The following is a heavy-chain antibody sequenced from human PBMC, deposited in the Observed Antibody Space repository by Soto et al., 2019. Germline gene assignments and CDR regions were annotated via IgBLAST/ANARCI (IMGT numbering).Heavy chain of an antibody. CDR1: GYSSAGYW. CDR3: ARQIYDSDTGPNFQYYFDS. V-gene: IGHV5-10-1*01. CDR2: IDPSDSQT. D-gene: IGHD3-22*01. Sequence: GESLKISCKGSGYSSAGYWITWVRQKPGKGLEWMGRIDPSDSQTYYSPSFRGHVTISVTKSITTVFLQWSSLRASDTAMYYCARQIYDSDTGPNFQYYFDSWGQGTPVPVSS. J-gene: IGHJ4*02.